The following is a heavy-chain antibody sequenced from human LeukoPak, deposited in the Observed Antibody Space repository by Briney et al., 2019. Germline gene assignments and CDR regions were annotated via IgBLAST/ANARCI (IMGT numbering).Heavy chain of an antibody. CDR2: IKTDGSST. Sequence: GGSLRLSSVAPRYTLTGSCRYCIRQAPGKGLVWVSRIKTDGSSTSYADSVKGRFTISRDNAKNTLYLQMNSLRAEDTAVYYLAKVAVPGCVKVALDIWGQGTMVTVSS. CDR1: RYTLTGSC. CDR3: AKVAVPGCVKVALDI. J-gene: IGHJ3*02. D-gene: IGHD2/OR15-2a*01. V-gene: IGHV3-74*01.